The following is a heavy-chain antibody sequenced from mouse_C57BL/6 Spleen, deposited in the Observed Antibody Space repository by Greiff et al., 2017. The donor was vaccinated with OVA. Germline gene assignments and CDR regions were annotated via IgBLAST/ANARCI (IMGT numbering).Heavy chain of an antibody. CDR3: ARSNSNYVRYFDY. D-gene: IGHD2-5*01. V-gene: IGHV1-39*01. Sequence: VQLKQSGPELVKPGASVKISCTASGYSFTDYNMNWVKQSHGKSLEWIGVINPNYGTTSYNQKFKGKATLTVDQSSSTAYMQLNSLTSEDSAVYYCARSNSNYVRYFDYWGQGTTLTVSS. CDR1: GYSFTDYN. CDR2: INPNYGTT. J-gene: IGHJ2*01.